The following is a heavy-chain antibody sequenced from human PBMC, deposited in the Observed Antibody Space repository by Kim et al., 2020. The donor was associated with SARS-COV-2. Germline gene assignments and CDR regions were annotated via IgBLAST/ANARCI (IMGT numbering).Heavy chain of an antibody. CDR2: IWYDGSNK. V-gene: IGHV3-33*06. J-gene: IGHJ4*02. D-gene: IGHD3-10*01. CDR1: GFTFSSYG. CDR3: AKGSMVHGVMGPDY. Sequence: GGSLRLSCAASGFTFSSYGMHWVRQAPGKGLEWVAVIWYDGSNKYYADSVKGRFTISRDNSKNTLYLQMNSLRAEDTAVYYCAKGSMVHGVMGPDYWGQGTLVTVSS.